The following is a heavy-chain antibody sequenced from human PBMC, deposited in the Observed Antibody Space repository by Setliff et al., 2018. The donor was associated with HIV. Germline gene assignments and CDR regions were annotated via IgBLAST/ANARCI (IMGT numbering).Heavy chain of an antibody. CDR3: ARERRGGYSGYYYADAFDI. J-gene: IGHJ3*02. Sequence: SETLSLTCAVSGVSISAYFWSWIRQSPEKGLEWIGYIDNSGNTNYSPSLKSRITISRDTSKNQFSLKLNSVTAADAAVYYCARERRGGYSGYYYADAFDIWGQGTMVTVSS. CDR1: GVSISAYF. D-gene: IGHD3-22*01. CDR2: IDNSGNT. V-gene: IGHV4-59*01.